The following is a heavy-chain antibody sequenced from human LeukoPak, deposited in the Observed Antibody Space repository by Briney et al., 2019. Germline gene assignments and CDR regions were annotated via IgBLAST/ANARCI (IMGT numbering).Heavy chain of an antibody. V-gene: IGHV4-4*09. D-gene: IGHD1-7*01. Sequence: SGTLSLTCSVSGDSITSFYWSWIRQAPGKGLECIGFIYINGDTSYNPSLKGRATPSLDTSRNQFSLRLTSVTAADTAVYYCAKTARTFPSWGPGILVTVSS. J-gene: IGHJ5*02. CDR3: AKTARTFPS. CDR1: GDSITSFY. CDR2: IYINGDT.